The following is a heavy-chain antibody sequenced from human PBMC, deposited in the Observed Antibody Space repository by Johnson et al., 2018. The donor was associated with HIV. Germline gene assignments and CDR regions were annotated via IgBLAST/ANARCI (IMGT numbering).Heavy chain of an antibody. Sequence: QVQLVESGGGVVQPGGSLRLSCVASGFTFSTYGMHWVRQAPGKGLEWVALIRYDTSKKYYADSVKGRFPISRDNSKNTLYLQMNSLKTEDTAVYYCTTAPQAARLFNDAFDIWGQGTMVTVSS. CDR2: IRYDTSKK. D-gene: IGHD6-6*01. J-gene: IGHJ3*02. CDR3: TTAPQAARLFNDAFDI. CDR1: GFTFSTYG. V-gene: IGHV3-30*02.